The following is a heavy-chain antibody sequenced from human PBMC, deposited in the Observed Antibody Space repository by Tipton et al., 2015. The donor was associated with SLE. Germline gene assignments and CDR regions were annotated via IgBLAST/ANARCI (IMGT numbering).Heavy chain of an antibody. J-gene: IGHJ3*02. D-gene: IGHD6-13*01. V-gene: IGHV4-39*07. CDR1: GDSISSSSYY. CDR2: VYYTGNT. Sequence: TLSLTCIVSGDSISSSSYYWGWIRQPPGKGLEWVGTVYYTGNTFYNPSLKSRVTISVDASKNQFSLRLTSLTAADTAVYYCARVVYSFSDAFDIWGQGTLVTVSS. CDR3: ARVVYSFSDAFDI.